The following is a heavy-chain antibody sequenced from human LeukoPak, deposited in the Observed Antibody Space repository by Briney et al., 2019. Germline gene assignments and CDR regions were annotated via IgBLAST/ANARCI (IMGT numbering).Heavy chain of an antibody. Sequence: GSLRLSCAASGFTFSSYAMSWVRQAPGKGLEWVSAISGSGGSTYYADSVKGRFTISRDDSKNTLYLQMNSLRAEVTAVYYCATMVRGVIDYWGQGTLVTVSS. CDR2: ISGSGGST. CDR1: GFTFSSYA. V-gene: IGHV3-23*01. D-gene: IGHD3-10*01. J-gene: IGHJ4*02. CDR3: ATMVRGVIDY.